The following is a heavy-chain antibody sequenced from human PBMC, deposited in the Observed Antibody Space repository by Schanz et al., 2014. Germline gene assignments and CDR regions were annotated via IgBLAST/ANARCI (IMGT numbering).Heavy chain of an antibody. J-gene: IGHJ4*02. CDR2: ISGSGVST. D-gene: IGHD6-19*01. Sequence: QLLESGGGLVQPGGSLRLSCAASGFTFSSYAMSWVRQAPGKGLEWISAISGSGVSTHYADSVKGRFTISRDNSKSTVYLQMNSLRTDDTAMYYCARDPNTSAWLPYFDTWGQGTLVTVSS. V-gene: IGHV3-23*01. CDR1: GFTFSSYA. CDR3: ARDPNTSAWLPYFDT.